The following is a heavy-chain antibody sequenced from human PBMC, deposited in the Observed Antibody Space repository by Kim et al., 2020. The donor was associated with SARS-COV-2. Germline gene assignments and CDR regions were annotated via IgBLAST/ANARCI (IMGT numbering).Heavy chain of an antibody. CDR2: IYYSGST. V-gene: IGHV4-39*01. CDR3: PEGWGLQGFDS. J-gene: IGHJ4*02. CDR1: GGSISSSSYY. D-gene: IGHD1-26*01. Sequence: SETLSLTCTVSGGSISSSSYYWGWIRQPPGKGLEWIGSIYYSGSTYYNPSLKSRVTISVDTSKNQFSLKLSSVTAADPAVYSFPEGWGLQGFDSWGQGTL.